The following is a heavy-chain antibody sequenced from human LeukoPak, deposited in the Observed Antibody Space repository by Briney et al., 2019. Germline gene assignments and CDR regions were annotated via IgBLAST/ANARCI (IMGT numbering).Heavy chain of an antibody. Sequence: ASVKVSCKTSGYTFTSYDINWVRQATGQGLEWMGWMNPNSGNTGYAQKFQGRVTMTRNTSISTAYMELSSLRSEDTAVYYCARADITIFGVIPLPGAFDIWGQGTMVTVSS. CDR3: ARADITIFGVIPLPGAFDI. J-gene: IGHJ3*02. CDR2: MNPNSGNT. V-gene: IGHV1-8*01. CDR1: GYTFTSYD. D-gene: IGHD3-3*01.